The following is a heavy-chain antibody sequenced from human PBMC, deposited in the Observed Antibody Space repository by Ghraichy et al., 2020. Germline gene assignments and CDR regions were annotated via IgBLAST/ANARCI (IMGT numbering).Heavy chain of an antibody. D-gene: IGHD3-10*01. CDR3: ARPLEYYGSGHIDY. V-gene: IGHV4-39*01. J-gene: IGHJ4*02. CDR1: GGSISSSSYY. CDR2: IYYSGST. Sequence: SETLSLTCTVSGGSISSSSYYWGWIRQPPGKGLEWIGSIYYSGSTYYNPSLKSRVTISVDTSKNQFSLKLSSVTAADTAVYYCARPLEYYGSGHIDYWGQGTLVTVSS.